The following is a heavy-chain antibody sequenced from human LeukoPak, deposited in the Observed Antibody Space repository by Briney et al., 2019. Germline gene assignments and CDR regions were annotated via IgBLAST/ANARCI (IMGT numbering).Heavy chain of an antibody. CDR2: ISGSGGST. CDR3: AKREAASGSWGYFDY. CDR1: GFTFSSYA. Sequence: GGSLRLXCAASGFTFSSYAVSWGRQAPGKGLEWVSAISGSGGSTYYADSVKGRFTISRDNSKNTLYLQMNSLRAEDTAVYYCAKREAASGSWGYFDYWGQGTLVTVSS. J-gene: IGHJ4*02. D-gene: IGHD6-13*01. V-gene: IGHV3-23*01.